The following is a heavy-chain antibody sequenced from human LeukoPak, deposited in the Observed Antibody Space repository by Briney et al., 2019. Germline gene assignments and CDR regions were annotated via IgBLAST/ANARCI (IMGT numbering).Heavy chain of an antibody. J-gene: IGHJ4*02. Sequence: GGSLRLSCAASGFTFNSYAMTWVRHAPGKGREWVAAIGGSGYDIFSADSVKGRFTISRDNSKNTLFLQMNSLRAEDTAVYYCAKLAGLTYEEYYFDYWGQGTLVTVSS. CDR1: GFTFNSYA. CDR3: AKLAGLTYEEYYFDY. V-gene: IGHV3-23*01. CDR2: IGGSGYDI. D-gene: IGHD2-21*01.